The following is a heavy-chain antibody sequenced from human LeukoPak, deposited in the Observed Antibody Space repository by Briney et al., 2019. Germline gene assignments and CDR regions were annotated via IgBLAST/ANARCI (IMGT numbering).Heavy chain of an antibody. J-gene: IGHJ4*02. CDR1: GFTLSTFW. CDR2: IKQDGIEK. Sequence: GGTLRLSCAASGFTLSTFWMGWVRQTPGKGLGWVANIKQDGIEKYYVESVRGRFTISRDNAKNSLFLQMNSLRAEDTAVYYCARDRFYGDYAGVADYWGQGTLVTVSS. V-gene: IGHV3-7*01. CDR3: ARDRFYGDYAGVADY. D-gene: IGHD4-17*01.